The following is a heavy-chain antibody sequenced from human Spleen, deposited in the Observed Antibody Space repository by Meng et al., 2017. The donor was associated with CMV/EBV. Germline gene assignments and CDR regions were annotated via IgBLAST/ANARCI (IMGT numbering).Heavy chain of an antibody. J-gene: IGHJ3*02. CDR3: ARVVGYDFWSAQPVGAFDI. V-gene: IGHV4-31*02. Sequence: SGSYYWSWIRQHPGQRLEWMGYFYYDGSTYYNPSLTSRVTISVDTSKNQFSLKLSSVTAADTAVYYCARVVGYDFWSAQPVGAFDIWGQGTMVTVSS. CDR2: FYYDGST. CDR1: SGSYY. D-gene: IGHD3-3*01.